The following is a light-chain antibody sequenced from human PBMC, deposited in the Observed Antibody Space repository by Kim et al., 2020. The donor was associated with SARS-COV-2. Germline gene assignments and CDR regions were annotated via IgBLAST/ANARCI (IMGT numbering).Light chain of an antibody. J-gene: IGLJ2*01. CDR3: SAWDNSTTV. CDR1: RLGNKY. Sequence: SMSPGKTPSITCSGDRLGNKYVCWYQHKPGQYPVVVIFQKTRRPSGIPQRCSGSNPGNTATLTITGTEDMDEATYYCSAWDNSTTVFGGRTQLTVL. V-gene: IGLV3-1*01. CDR2: QKT.